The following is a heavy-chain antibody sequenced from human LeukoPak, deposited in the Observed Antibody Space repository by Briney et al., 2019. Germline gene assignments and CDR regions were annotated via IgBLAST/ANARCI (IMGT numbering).Heavy chain of an antibody. Sequence: GGSLRLSCAASGFTFDDYAMHWVRQAPGKGLEWVSGITWNSGTIGYADSVKGRFTISRDDAKNSLYLQMNSLRAEDTAVYYCAKGYETYGSGSYYTVNYWGQGTLVTVSS. V-gene: IGHV3-9*01. CDR1: GFTFDDYA. J-gene: IGHJ4*02. CDR3: AKGYETYGSGSYYTVNY. CDR2: ITWNSGTI. D-gene: IGHD3-10*01.